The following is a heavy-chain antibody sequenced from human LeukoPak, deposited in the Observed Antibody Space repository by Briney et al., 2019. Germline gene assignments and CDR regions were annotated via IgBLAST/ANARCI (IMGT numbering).Heavy chain of an antibody. CDR2: ISWNSDSI. D-gene: IGHD4-17*01. V-gene: IGHV3-9*01. J-gene: IGHJ4*02. Sequence: GRSLRLSCAASGFTFGDYAMHWVRQAPGKGLEWVSGISWNSDSIGYADSVKGRFTISRDNSKNSLYLQMNSLRAEDTALYYCAKASTVTRGGLDYWGQGTLVTVSS. CDR1: GFTFGDYA. CDR3: AKASTVTRGGLDY.